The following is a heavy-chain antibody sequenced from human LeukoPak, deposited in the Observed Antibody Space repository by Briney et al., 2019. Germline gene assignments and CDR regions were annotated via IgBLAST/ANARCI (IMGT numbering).Heavy chain of an antibody. CDR1: EFDFSSHA. V-gene: IGHV3-23*01. CDR2: ISISGSKT. CDR3: ANEIRPNDY. J-gene: IGHJ4*02. Sequence: GGSLRLSCAASEFDFSSHAMTWVRQAPGKGLEWVSAISISGSKTYYADSVKGRFTISRDNSKNTLYLQMNSLRAEDTAVYYCANEIRPNDYWGQGTQVTVSA. D-gene: IGHD4-17*01.